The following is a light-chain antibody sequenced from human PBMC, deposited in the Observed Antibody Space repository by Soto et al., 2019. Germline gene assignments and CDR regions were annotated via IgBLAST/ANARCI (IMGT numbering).Light chain of an antibody. CDR2: DVT. CDR1: SSDVGGYNY. J-gene: IGLJ1*01. Sequence: QSVLTQPASVSGSPGQSITISCTGTSSDVGGYNYVSWYQQNQGKAPKLLIYDVTNRLSGVSNRFSGSKSGNTASLTISGLQAEDEADYYCTSYTSSNTLYVFGTGTKVTVL. V-gene: IGLV2-14*01. CDR3: TSYTSSNTLYV.